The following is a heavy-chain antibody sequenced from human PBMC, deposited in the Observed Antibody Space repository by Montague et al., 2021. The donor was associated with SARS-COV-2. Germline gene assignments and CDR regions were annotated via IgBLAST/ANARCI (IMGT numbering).Heavy chain of an antibody. CDR2: VHYTGST. CDR1: GGSMSGYY. V-gene: IGHV4-59*01. D-gene: IGHD1-1*01. Sequence: SETLSLTCEVSGGSMSGYYWTWIRQSPGKGLEWIGYVHYTGSTKYNPSLKTRVSLSLDTPKNHFSLHLSSVTAADTAIYFCARAQNTCFIGNCVNYFDFWGLGTLVTVSS. CDR3: ARAQNTCFIGNCVNYFDF. J-gene: IGHJ4*02.